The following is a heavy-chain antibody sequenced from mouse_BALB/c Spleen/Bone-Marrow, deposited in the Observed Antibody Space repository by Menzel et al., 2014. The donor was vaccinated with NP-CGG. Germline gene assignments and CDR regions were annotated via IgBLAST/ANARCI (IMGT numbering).Heavy chain of an antibody. CDR3: ARYGYDYFDY. CDR1: GFTFTDYY. V-gene: IGHV7-3*02. J-gene: IGHJ2*01. Sequence: EVQLVESGGGLVQPGGSLRLSCATSGFTFTDYYMSWVRQPPGKALEWLGFIRNKANGYTTEHSASVKGRFTISRDNSQSILYLQMNTLRAEDSATYYCARYGYDYFDYWGQGTTLTVSS. CDR2: IRNKANGYTT. D-gene: IGHD2-2*01.